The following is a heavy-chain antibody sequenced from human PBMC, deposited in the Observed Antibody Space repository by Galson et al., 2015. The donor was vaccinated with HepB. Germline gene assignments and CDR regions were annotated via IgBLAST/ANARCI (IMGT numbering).Heavy chain of an antibody. Sequence: SVKVSCKASGYTFTSYAMHWVRQAPGQRLEWMGWINAGNGNTKYSQKFQGRVTITRDTSASTAYMELSSLRSEDTAVYYCARDRLVGATYYYYYYGMDVWGQGTTVTVSS. CDR2: INAGNGNT. J-gene: IGHJ6*02. V-gene: IGHV1-3*01. D-gene: IGHD1-26*01. CDR1: GYTFTSYA. CDR3: ARDRLVGATYYYYYYGMDV.